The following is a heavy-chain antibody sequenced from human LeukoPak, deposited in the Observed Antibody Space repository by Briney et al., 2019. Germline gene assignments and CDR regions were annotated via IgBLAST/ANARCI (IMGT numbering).Heavy chain of an antibody. CDR3: ARDLAARAHFDY. Sequence: GASVKVSCKASGYTFTSYYMHWVRQAPGQGLEWMGIINPSGGSTSYAQKFQGRVTVTRDTSTSTVYMELSSLRSEDTAVYYCARDLAARAHFDYWGQGTLVTVSS. D-gene: IGHD6-25*01. CDR1: GYTFTSYY. J-gene: IGHJ4*02. V-gene: IGHV1-46*01. CDR2: INPSGGST.